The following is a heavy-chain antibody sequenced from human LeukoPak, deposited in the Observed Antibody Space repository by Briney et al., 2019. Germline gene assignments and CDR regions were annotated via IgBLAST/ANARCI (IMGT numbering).Heavy chain of an antibody. CDR1: GSSFTSYW. CDR3: ARSTGELRNGYYYYYGMDV. D-gene: IGHD1-26*01. CDR2: IYPGDSDT. J-gene: IGHJ6*02. Sequence: GESLQISCKGSGSSFTSYWIGWVRQMPGKGLEWMGIIYPGDSDTRYSPSFQGQVTISADKSISTAYLQWSSLKASDTAMYYCARSTGELRNGYYYYYGMDVWGQGTTVTVSS. V-gene: IGHV5-51*01.